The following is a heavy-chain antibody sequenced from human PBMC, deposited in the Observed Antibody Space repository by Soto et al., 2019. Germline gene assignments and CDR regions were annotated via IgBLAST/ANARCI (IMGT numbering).Heavy chain of an antibody. CDR3: AKERATTTAFDY. J-gene: IGHJ4*02. CDR2: ITDNGGRT. D-gene: IGHD4-17*01. V-gene: IGHV3-23*01. CDR1: GFTFSRDG. Sequence: GGSLRLSCAASGFTFSRDGMSWVRQAPGKGLEWVSLITDNGGRTYYADSVKGRFTISRDNTKNTLFLQMDSLRTEDTAVYYCAKERATTTAFDYWGQGALVTVSS.